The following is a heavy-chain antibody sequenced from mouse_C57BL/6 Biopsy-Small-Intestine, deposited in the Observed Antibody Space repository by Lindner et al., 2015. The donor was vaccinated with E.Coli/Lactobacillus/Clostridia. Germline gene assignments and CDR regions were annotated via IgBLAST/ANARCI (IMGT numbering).Heavy chain of an antibody. V-gene: IGHV1-20*01. Sequence: VQLQESGPELVKPGASVKMSCKASGYSFTDFFMNWVKQSHGKSLEWIGRINPYTGDTFYNQKFKDKATLTVDKSSNTAHMELRSLTSEDSALYYCATDGHDFDYWGQGTTLTVSS. CDR2: INPYTGDT. J-gene: IGHJ2*01. D-gene: IGHD2-2*01. CDR1: GYSFTDFF. CDR3: ATDGHDFDY.